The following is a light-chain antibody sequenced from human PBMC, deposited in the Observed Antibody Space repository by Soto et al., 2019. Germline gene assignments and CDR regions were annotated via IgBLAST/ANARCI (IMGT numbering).Light chain of an antibody. Sequence: DIQMTQSPSTLSASVGDRVTITCRASQSISSWLAWYQQKPVKAPKLLIYDASSLESGVPSRFSGSGSGTEFTPTISSLQPDDFAPYYFQQYNSYKTFGQGTKVEIK. J-gene: IGKJ1*01. CDR1: QSISSW. V-gene: IGKV1-5*01. CDR3: QQYNSYKT. CDR2: DAS.